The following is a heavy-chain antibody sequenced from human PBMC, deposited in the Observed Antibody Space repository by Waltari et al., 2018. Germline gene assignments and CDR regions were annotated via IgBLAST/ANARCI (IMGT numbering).Heavy chain of an antibody. Sequence: QLQLQESGPGLVKPSETLSLTCTVSGGSIRSSSYYWGWIRQPPGKGLEWIGSIFYRVCRNYNAARKSQVTLSVDTSKNQLSLKVGSVTAADTAVYYCARSASYFDYWGQGTLVTVSS. CDR1: GGSIRSSSYY. CDR3: ARSASYFDY. CDR2: IFYRVCR. J-gene: IGHJ4*02. V-gene: IGHV4-39*07.